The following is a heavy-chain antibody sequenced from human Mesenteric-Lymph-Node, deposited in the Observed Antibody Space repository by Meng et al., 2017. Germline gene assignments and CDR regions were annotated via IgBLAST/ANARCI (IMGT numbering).Heavy chain of an antibody. J-gene: IGHJ5*02. Sequence: VQLPEAGPGLVEPSLTLSLTCTVSGGSISSGGYYWSWLRQHPGKGLEWIGYIHSSGSTYYNPTLRSRLTISVDTSKNQFSLKLSSVPAADTAVYYCAKASYGSGSPLGESWFDPWGQGTLVTVSS. CDR2: IHSSGST. CDR3: AKASYGSGSPLGESWFDP. CDR1: GGSISSGGYY. D-gene: IGHD3-10*01. V-gene: IGHV4-31*03.